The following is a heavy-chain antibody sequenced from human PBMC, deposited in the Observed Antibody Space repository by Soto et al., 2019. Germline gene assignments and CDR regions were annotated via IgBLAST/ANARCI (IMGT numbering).Heavy chain of an antibody. D-gene: IGHD3-22*01. J-gene: IGHJ3*02. CDR2: IYYSGNN. CDR3: ARGDYDRAAFDI. V-gene: IGHV4-31*03. CDR1: GGSLSSIGYY. Sequence: PSETLSLTCTVSGGSLSSIGYYWTWIRQHPGQGLEYIGYIYYSGNNHYNPSLKGRVTLSVDTSKDQFSLELNSVTAADTAVYFCARGDYDRAAFDIWGQGTMVTVSS.